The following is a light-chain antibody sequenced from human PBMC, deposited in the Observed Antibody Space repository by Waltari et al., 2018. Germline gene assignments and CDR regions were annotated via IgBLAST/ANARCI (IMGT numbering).Light chain of an antibody. CDR2: SNN. CDR3: ATWDDTLHVL. CDR1: SSNIGSNT. Sequence: HSVLTQPPSASGTPGQRVTISCSGSSSNIGSNTVNWYQHLPGTAPQLLIYSNNHRPSGVPERFSGSKSGTSASLAISGLQSEDEADYYCATWDDTLHVLFGGWTKLTVL. J-gene: IGLJ2*01. V-gene: IGLV1-44*01.